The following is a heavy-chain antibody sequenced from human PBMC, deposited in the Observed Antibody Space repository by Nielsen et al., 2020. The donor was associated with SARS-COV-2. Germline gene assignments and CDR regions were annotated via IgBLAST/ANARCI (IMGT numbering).Heavy chain of an antibody. V-gene: IGHV3-66*01. CDR1: GFTISSSF. CDR2: IYTDGST. D-gene: IGHD6-19*01. CDR3: VTGGQWLVRHPYGMEV. Sequence: GGSLRLSCGASGFTISSSFMSWVRQAAGKGLDWVSVIYTDGSTSHADSVKGRFTISRDNSKNTLYLHMNSLRAEDTAVYYCVTGGQWLVRHPYGMEVWGQGTTVTVSS. J-gene: IGHJ6*02.